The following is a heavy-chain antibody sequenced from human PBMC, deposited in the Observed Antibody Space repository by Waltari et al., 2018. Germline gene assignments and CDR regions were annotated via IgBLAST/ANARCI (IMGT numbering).Heavy chain of an antibody. J-gene: IGHJ4*02. Sequence: EVQLVESGGGLVQPGGSLKLACAASGFTLSGSAVHWVRQAAGKGLEWVGRIRRKENSYATAYAESVKGRFTVARDDSENTAYLQMNSMKTEDTAVYYCTRETISGSYEENWGQGTLVTVSS. CDR1: GFTLSGSA. CDR2: IRRKENSYAT. CDR3: TRETISGSYEEN. D-gene: IGHD1-26*01. V-gene: IGHV3-73*01.